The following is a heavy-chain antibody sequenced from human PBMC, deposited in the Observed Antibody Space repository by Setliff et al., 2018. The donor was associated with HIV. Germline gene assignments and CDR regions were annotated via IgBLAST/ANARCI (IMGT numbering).Heavy chain of an antibody. CDR1: GYPFTSYA. J-gene: IGHJ3*02. CDR2: ISGYNGKT. V-gene: IGHV1-18*01. CDR3: ARVPYRSAWFSGGHDAFDI. D-gene: IGHD6-19*01. Sequence: ASVKVSCKTSGYPFTSYALTWVRQAPGQGLEWMGWISGYNGKTNYPQKLQGRLTMTTDTSTSTVYMEMRSLRSDDTAVYFCARVPYRSAWFSGGHDAFDIWGQGTMVTVSS.